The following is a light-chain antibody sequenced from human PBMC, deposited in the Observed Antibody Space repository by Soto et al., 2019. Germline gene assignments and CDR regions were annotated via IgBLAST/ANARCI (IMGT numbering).Light chain of an antibody. CDR1: SSDVGGYNY. CDR3: SSYTSSSTLV. CDR2: DVS. Sequence: QSALTQPASVSGSPGQSITISCTGTSSDVGGYNYVSWYQQHPGKAPKLMIYDVSNRPSGVSNRFSGSKSGNTASLTISGLQAEDEADDYCSSYTSSSTLVFGTVTKLTVL. J-gene: IGLJ1*01. V-gene: IGLV2-14*01.